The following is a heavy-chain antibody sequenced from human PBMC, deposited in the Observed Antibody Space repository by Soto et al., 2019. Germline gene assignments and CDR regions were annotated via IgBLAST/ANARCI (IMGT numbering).Heavy chain of an antibody. V-gene: IGHV3-23*01. CDR3: AKSPSVRSSFYYYYYGMDV. CDR2: ISGSGGST. Sequence: GGSLRLSXAASGFTFSIYAISWVRQAPGKGLEWVSAISGSGGSTYYADSVKGRFTISRDNSKNTLYLQMNSLRAEDTAVYYCAKSPSVRSSFYYYYYGMDVWGQGTTVTVSS. J-gene: IGHJ6*02. CDR1: GFTFSIYA. D-gene: IGHD3-10*01.